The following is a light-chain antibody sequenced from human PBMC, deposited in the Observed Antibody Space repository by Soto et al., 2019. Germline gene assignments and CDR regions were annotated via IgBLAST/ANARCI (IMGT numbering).Light chain of an antibody. CDR3: XHRSXXPLT. J-gene: IGKJ2*01. CDR2: DAS. CDR1: QSVSSY. Sequence: EIVLTQSXXTLSLSPGERATLSCRASQSVSSYLAWYQQKPGQAPRLLIYDASNRATGIPARXXXXXXXXXXXXXXXXXEPEDSAXXYCXHRSXXPLTFGQGTKLE. V-gene: IGKV3-11*01.